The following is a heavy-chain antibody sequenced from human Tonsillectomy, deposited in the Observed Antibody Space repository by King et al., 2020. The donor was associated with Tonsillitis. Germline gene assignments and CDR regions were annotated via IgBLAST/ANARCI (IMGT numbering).Heavy chain of an antibody. J-gene: IGHJ6*03. CDR3: ARDRGECSSNSCYTEEPHYYMDV. CDR2: MFYDGRNK. D-gene: IGHD2-2*02. V-gene: IGHV3-33*01. CDR1: GFTFSSYG. Sequence: VQLVESGGGVVQPGRSLRLSCAASGFTFSSYGMHWVRQAPGKGLEWVAVMFYDGRNKYYADSVKGRFTISRDNSKNTLYLQMNSLRADDTAVYYCARDRGECSSNSCYTEEPHYYMDVWGEGTTVTVSS.